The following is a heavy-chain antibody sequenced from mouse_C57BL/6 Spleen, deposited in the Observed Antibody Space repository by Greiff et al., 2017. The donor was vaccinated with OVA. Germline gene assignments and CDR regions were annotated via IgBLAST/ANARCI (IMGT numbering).Heavy chain of an antibody. CDR2: IYPRSGNT. V-gene: IGHV1-81*01. D-gene: IGHD2-3*01. CDR1: GYTFTSYG. J-gene: IGHJ2*01. Sequence: VQLQQSGAELVRPGASVKLSCKASGYTFTSYGISWVKQRTGQGLEWIGEIYPRSGNTYYNEKFKGKATLTADKSSSTAYMELRSLTSEDSAIYFCTREVEDGYNHFDDWGPGTTLTGSS. CDR3: TREVEDGYNHFDD.